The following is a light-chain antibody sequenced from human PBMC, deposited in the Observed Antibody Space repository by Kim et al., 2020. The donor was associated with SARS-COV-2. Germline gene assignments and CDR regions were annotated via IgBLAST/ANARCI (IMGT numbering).Light chain of an antibody. V-gene: IGKV1-5*01. Sequence: AFVGDRVTLTCRASQSISRWLDWYQQKPGKAPKLLVYDASSLESGVPSRFSGSGSGTEFTLTINSLQPDDFATYYCQQYNSQSKTFGQGTKVDIK. CDR2: DAS. J-gene: IGKJ1*01. CDR3: QQYNSQSKT. CDR1: QSISRW.